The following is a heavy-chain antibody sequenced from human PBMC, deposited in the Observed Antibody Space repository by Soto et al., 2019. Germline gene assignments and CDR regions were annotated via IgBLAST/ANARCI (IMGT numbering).Heavy chain of an antibody. CDR2: VNPSDGYT. V-gene: IGHV1-46*01. J-gene: IGHJ5*02. CDR3: ARGYYDSVA. CDR1: GYTFTSNY. D-gene: IGHD3-22*01. Sequence: ASVKVSCKASGYTFTSNYMHWVRQAPGQGPEWMGIVNPSDGYTNYAQKFQGRVTMTSDTSTSTVYMELSSLRSEDTAVYYCARGYYDSVAWGQGTLVTVSS.